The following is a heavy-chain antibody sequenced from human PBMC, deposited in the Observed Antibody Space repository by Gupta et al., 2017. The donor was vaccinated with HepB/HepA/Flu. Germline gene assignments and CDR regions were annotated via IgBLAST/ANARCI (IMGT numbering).Heavy chain of an antibody. V-gene: IGHV4-34*01. CDR1: GGSFSGYY. J-gene: IGHJ6*02. Sequence: QVQLQQWGAGLLKPSATLSLTYAVYGGSFSGYYWSWIRQPPGQGLEWIGEINHSGSTNYNPSLKSRVTISVDTSKNQFSLKLSSVTAADTAVYYCARGRYFWSGYYLPYYYGMDVWGQGTTVTVSS. CDR2: INHSGST. D-gene: IGHD3-3*01. CDR3: ARGRYFWSGYYLPYYYGMDV.